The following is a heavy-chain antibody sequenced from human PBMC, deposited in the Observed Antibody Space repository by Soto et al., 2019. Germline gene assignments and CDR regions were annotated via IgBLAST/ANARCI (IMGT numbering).Heavy chain of an antibody. J-gene: IGHJ5*02. CDR3: AREQCSPLDRYCADGGVDWVDP. V-gene: IGHV3-23*01. Sequence: EVQLLQSGGGLVQPGGSLRLSCEASGFSFTFYAMSWVRQAPGKGLEWVSAISGNGATTFYADSMKGRFTISRDNSRDTLYLQMNRLRAEVTAVYFCAREQCSPLDRYCADGGVDWVDPWGRGTLVTVSS. CDR2: ISGNGATT. CDR1: GFSFTFYA. D-gene: IGHD2-8*01.